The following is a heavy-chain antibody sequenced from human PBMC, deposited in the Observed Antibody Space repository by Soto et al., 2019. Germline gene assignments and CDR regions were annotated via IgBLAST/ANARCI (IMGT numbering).Heavy chain of an antibody. Sequence: ASVKVSCKASGYTFTSYGISWVRQAPGQGLEWMGWISAYNGNTNYAQKLQGRVTMTTDTSTSTAYMELRSLRSDDTAVYYCARDSWYATVNQEHWFDPWGQGTLVTVSS. CDR2: ISAYNGNT. CDR1: GYTFTSYG. CDR3: ARDSWYATVNQEHWFDP. J-gene: IGHJ5*02. V-gene: IGHV1-18*01. D-gene: IGHD4-4*01.